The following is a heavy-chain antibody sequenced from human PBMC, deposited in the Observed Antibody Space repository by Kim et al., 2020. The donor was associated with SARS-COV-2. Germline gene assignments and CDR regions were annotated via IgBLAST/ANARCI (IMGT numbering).Heavy chain of an antibody. CDR3: AKGVTNSGFDY. Sequence: GGSLRLSCAASGFTFSTSPMGWVRQAPGKGLEWVSRISWDGKRTYYADSVKGRVTISSDKSKNTLYLHMNSLRVEDTAVYYCAKGVTNSGFDYWGQGTQV. CDR1: GFTFSTSP. V-gene: IGHV3-23*01. J-gene: IGHJ4*02. CDR2: ISWDGKRT. D-gene: IGHD4-17*01.